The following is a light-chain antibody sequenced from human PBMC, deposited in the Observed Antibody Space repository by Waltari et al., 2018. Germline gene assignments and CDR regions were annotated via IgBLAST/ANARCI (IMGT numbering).Light chain of an antibody. V-gene: IGLV3-10*01. Sequence: ELTQPPSVSVSPGQTARIPCSGDGLPTKYAYWYQHKSGQAPVLVVYEDNKRPPGIPERISGSSSGTVATLTIDGAQVEDEGDYYCYSTDITGNRGIFGGGTRLTVL. CDR1: GLPTKY. CDR2: EDN. CDR3: YSTDITGNRGI. J-gene: IGLJ2*01.